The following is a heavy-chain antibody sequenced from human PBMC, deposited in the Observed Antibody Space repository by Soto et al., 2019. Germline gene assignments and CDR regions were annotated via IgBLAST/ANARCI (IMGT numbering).Heavy chain of an antibody. Sequence: GGSLRLSCAASGFTVSSNYMSWVRQAPGKGLEWVSVIYSGGGTYYADSVKGRFTISRDNSKNTLYLQMNSLRAEDTAVYYCARDSGADLYYYGMDVWGQGTTVTVSS. CDR2: IYSGGGT. CDR1: GFTVSSNY. CDR3: ARDSGADLYYYGMDV. J-gene: IGHJ6*02. D-gene: IGHD3-10*01. V-gene: IGHV3-53*01.